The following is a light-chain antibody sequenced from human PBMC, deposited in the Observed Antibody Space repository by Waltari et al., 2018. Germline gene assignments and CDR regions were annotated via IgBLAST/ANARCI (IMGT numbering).Light chain of an antibody. CDR3: LQRNLWPIT. CDR2: DVS. J-gene: IGKJ4*01. CDR1: QSVASY. Sequence: EIVLTQSPATLSLSPGERATLSCRASQSVASYLAWYQQKPGQPPRLLINDVSNRATGIPARFSGSGSGTDFTLTISSLEPEDFAVYYCLQRNLWPITFGGGTKVEIK. V-gene: IGKV3-11*01.